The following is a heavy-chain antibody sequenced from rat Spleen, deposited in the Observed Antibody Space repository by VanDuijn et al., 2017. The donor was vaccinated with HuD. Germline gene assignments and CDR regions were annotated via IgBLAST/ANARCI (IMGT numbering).Heavy chain of an antibody. CDR2: ITNASGRT. Sequence: EVQLVESGGGLVQPGRSLKLSCITSGFTFNYYWMTWIRQAPGKGLEWVASITNASGRTYYPDSVKGRFTISRDTAQNTLYLQMNSLRSEDTATYYCTTDTFYDGTYYPGGFDYWGQGVMVTVSS. J-gene: IGHJ2*01. CDR3: TTDTFYDGTYYPGGFDY. D-gene: IGHD1-12*02. CDR1: GFTFNYYW. V-gene: IGHV5-31*01.